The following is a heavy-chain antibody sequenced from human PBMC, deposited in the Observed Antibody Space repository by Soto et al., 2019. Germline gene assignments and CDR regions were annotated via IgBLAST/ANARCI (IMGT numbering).Heavy chain of an antibody. CDR1: GGSISSGDYY. J-gene: IGHJ5*02. Sequence: QVQLQESGPGLVKPSQTLSLTCTVSGGSISSGDYYWSWIRQPPGKGLEWIGYIYYSGSTYYNPSPKSRVNTSVDTSTHPFSMNLSSVTAAATAVYYCARAMVVTQNWFDPWGQGTLVTVSS. CDR2: IYYSGST. V-gene: IGHV4-30-4*01. CDR3: ARAMVVTQNWFDP. D-gene: IGHD2-21*02.